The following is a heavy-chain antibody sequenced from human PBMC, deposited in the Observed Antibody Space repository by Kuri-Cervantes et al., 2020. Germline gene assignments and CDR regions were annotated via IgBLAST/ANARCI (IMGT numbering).Heavy chain of an antibody. CDR2: IYSSGST. CDR1: GGFISSYY. V-gene: IGHV4-4*07. Sequence: GSLRLSCIVPGGFISSYYWSWIRQPAGKGLEWIGRIYSSGSTSYNPSLKSRVNISVDKSKKQFSLKLSSVSAADTALYYCARNYGDYPHDAFDIWGQGTMVTVSS. CDR3: ARNYGDYPHDAFDI. D-gene: IGHD4-17*01. J-gene: IGHJ3*02.